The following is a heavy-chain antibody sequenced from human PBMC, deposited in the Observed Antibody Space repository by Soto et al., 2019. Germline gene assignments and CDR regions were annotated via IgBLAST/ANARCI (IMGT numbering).Heavy chain of an antibody. CDR3: AKEAVPAAIEPNFWYFDY. V-gene: IGHV3-33*06. CDR1: GFTFSSYG. J-gene: IGHJ4*02. CDR2: IWYDGSNK. D-gene: IGHD2-2*02. Sequence: GGSLRLSCAASGFTFSSYGMHWVRQAPGKGLEWVAVIWYDGSNKYYADSVKGRFTISRDTSKNTLYLQMNSLRAEDTAVYYCAKEAVPAAIEPNFWYFDYWGQGTLVTVSS.